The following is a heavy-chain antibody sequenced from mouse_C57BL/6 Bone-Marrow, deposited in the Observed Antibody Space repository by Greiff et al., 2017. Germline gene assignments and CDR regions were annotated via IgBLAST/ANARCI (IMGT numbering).Heavy chain of an antibody. CDR1: GYTFTSYW. V-gene: IGHV1-55*01. J-gene: IGHJ2*01. CDR2: IYHTSGRT. CDR3: ARSGPLGRSFDY. D-gene: IGHD4-1*01. Sequence: QVQLKQPGAELVKPGASVKMSCKASGYTFTSYWITWVKQRPGQGLEWIGDIYHTSGRTNYNEKFKSKAILTVDTSSNTAYMQLSSLTSEDSAVFYCARSGPLGRSFDYWGQGTTLTVSS.